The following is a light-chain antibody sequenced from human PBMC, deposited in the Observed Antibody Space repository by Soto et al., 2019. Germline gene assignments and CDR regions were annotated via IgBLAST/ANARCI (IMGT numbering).Light chain of an antibody. CDR3: QQGHNWPLT. CDR2: GAS. Sequence: EIVMTQSPATLSVSPGERATLSCRASQSISSELAWYQQKPGQPPRLLIYGASTRATGVPARFTGSGSGSDFTLTSSGLRSEDFAVYYCQQGHNWPLTFGQGTRPEI. V-gene: IGKV3-15*01. CDR1: QSISSE. J-gene: IGKJ2*01.